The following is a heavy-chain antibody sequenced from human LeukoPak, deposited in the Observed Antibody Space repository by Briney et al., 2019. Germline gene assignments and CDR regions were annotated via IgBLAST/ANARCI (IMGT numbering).Heavy chain of an antibody. CDR1: GYSFTRYP. CDR2: IYPGDSDT. J-gene: IGHJ6*03. V-gene: IGHV5-51*01. CDR3: ARDVGDYDYYYYMDV. D-gene: IGHD2-21*02. Sequence: GESLKISCQASGYSFTRYPIAWVRQMPGKGLEWMGIIYPGDSDTRYSPSFQGQVTISADRSITIAYLQWSSLKESDTATYFCARDVGDYDYYYYMDVWGKGTMVTVSS.